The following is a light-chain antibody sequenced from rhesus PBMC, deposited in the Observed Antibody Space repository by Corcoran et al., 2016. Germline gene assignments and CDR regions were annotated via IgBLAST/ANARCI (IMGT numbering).Light chain of an antibody. V-gene: IGKV1-74*01. CDR3: QQGYGTPYS. CDR2: KAS. J-gene: IGKJ2*01. CDR1: ETVNNY. Sequence: DIQMTQSPSSLSASVGDRVTITCRASETVNNYLNWYTQKPGKAPKLLIFKASPLQSRVPSRLSGIGSGTDYTFTISSLQPEDVATYYCQQGYGTPYSFGQGTKVEIK.